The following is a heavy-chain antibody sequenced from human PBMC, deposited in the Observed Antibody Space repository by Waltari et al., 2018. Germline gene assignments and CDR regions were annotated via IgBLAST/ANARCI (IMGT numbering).Heavy chain of an antibody. Sequence: EVQVVESGGGLVHPGGSLRLSCAASGFTFSGFSMSWVRQSPGKGLAWLSFIGPGSTPIYDADSVKGRFTISTDNSRNSLYLQMNSLRTEDTAVYYCVRGWLENTFDIWGRGTLVTVSS. J-gene: IGHJ3*02. CDR3: VRGWLENTFDI. CDR2: IGPGSTPI. D-gene: IGHD5-12*01. V-gene: IGHV3-48*04. CDR1: GFTFSGFS.